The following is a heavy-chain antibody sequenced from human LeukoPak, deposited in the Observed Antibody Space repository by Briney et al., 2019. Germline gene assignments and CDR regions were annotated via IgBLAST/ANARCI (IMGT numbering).Heavy chain of an antibody. CDR1: GFTLTSYS. CDR2: IRSSSSYI. Sequence: PGGCLRLSCAASGFTLTSYSMNWVRQAPGNRLEWVSSIRSSSSYIYYADSVKGRFTVSRDKAKHSLYLQMNSLRAEDTAVYYCASTKYEKTYYDSSGYNYWGQGTLVTVSS. V-gene: IGHV3-21*01. D-gene: IGHD3-22*01. CDR3: ASTKYEKTYYDSSGYNY. J-gene: IGHJ4*02.